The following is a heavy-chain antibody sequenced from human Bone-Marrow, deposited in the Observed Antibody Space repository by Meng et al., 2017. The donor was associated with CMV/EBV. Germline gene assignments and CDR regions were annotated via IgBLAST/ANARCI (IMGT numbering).Heavy chain of an antibody. CDR3: ASLSRDGYKYFNY. CDR1: GASVSSNSAA. Sequence: SETLSFTCAISGASVSSNSAAWNWIRQSPSRGLEWLGQTYYRSKWYNDYAVSVKSRITINPDKSKKQFSLQLNSVTPEDTAVYYCASLSRDGYKYFNYWGQGTLVTVSS. J-gene: IGHJ4*02. V-gene: IGHV6-1*01. CDR2: TYYRSKWYN. D-gene: IGHD5-24*01.